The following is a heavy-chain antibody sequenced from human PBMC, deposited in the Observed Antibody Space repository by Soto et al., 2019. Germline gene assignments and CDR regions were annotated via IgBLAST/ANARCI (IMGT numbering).Heavy chain of an antibody. Sequence: SVKVSCKASGDTFSSYAISWVRQAPGKGLEWMGKIIPTFGRTNYAQKFQGRLTISADDSTSTAYMELTSLESDDTAVYYCARDPLSSFGMDVWGQGTTVTVSS. V-gene: IGHV1-69*13. CDR1: GDTFSSYA. J-gene: IGHJ6*02. CDR2: IIPTFGRT. CDR3: ARDPLSSFGMDV. D-gene: IGHD3-10*02.